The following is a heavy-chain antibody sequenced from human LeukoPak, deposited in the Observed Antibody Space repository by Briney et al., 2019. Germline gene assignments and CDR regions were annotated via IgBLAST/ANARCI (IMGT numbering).Heavy chain of an antibody. D-gene: IGHD6-13*01. Sequence: PGGSLRLSCAASGFTFSSYAMTWVRQAPGRGLGWVSRVDGGGGGTYYADSVKGRFAISRDNSKDTLYLQMDGLRAEDTAVYFCAKQSAGSAAWYSLHYDFWGQGTLVTVSS. CDR1: GFTFSSYA. V-gene: IGHV3-23*01. CDR3: AKQSAGSAAWYSLHYDF. J-gene: IGHJ4*02. CDR2: VDGGGGGT.